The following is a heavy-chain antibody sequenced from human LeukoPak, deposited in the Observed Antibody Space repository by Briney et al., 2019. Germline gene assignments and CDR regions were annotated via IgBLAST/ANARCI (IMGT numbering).Heavy chain of an antibody. V-gene: IGHV3-30*03. CDR1: GITFSTYG. CDR2: ISHDGNNK. Sequence: PGGSLRLSCAASGITFSTYGMYWVRQAPGKGLEWVAVISHDGNNKYYADSVKGRFTISRDNSKNTLYLQMNSLRAEDTAVYYCARATHASRWSRGLNWFDPWGQGTLVTVSS. D-gene: IGHD6-13*01. CDR3: ARATHASRWSRGLNWFDP. J-gene: IGHJ5*02.